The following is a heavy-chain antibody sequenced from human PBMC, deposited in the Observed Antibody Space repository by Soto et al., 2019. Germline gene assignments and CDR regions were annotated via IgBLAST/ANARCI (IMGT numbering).Heavy chain of an antibody. V-gene: IGHV3-30*18. CDR1: GFTFSSYG. CDR3: AKPLNWNYSRFDY. J-gene: IGHJ4*02. D-gene: IGHD1-7*01. Sequence: GGSLRLSCAASGFTFSSYGMHWVRQAPGKGLEWVAVISYDGSNKYYADSVKGRFTISRDNSKNTLYLQMNSLRAEDTAVYYCAKPLNWNYSRFDYWGPRPLVTVST. CDR2: ISYDGSNK.